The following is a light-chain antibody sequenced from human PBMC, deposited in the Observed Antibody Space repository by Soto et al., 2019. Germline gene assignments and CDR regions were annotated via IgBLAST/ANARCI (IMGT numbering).Light chain of an antibody. Sequence: QSALTQPRSVSGSPGQSVTLSCTGTSSDVGGYNYVSWYQQHPGKAPKLMIYDVITRPSGVPDRFSGSKSGNTASLTISGLQAEDDADYYCCSYAGSYTFVFGTGTKVTVL. CDR2: DVI. CDR3: CSYAGSYTFV. J-gene: IGLJ1*01. CDR1: SSDVGGYNY. V-gene: IGLV2-11*01.